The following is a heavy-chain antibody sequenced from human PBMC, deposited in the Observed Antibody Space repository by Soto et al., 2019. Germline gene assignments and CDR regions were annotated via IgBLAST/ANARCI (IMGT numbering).Heavy chain of an antibody. Sequence: QVQLVESGGGVVQPGRSLRLSCAASGFTFSSYAMHWVRQAPGKGLEWVAVISYDGSNKYYADSVKGRFTISRDNSKNRLYLQMNSLRAEDTDVYYCAIDLLDSTAGFDPWGHGTLVTVSS. CDR1: GFTFSSYA. D-gene: IGHD4-17*01. CDR2: ISYDGSNK. J-gene: IGHJ5*02. CDR3: AIDLLDSTAGFDP. V-gene: IGHV3-30-3*01.